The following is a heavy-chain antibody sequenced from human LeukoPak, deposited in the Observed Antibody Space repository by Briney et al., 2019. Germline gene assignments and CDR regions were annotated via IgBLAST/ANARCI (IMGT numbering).Heavy chain of an antibody. D-gene: IGHD2-21*02. V-gene: IGHV4-39*01. J-gene: IGHJ4*02. CDR2: IYYSGST. CDR3: ARHVAYCGGDCYPEYYFDY. CDR1: GGSISSSSYY. Sequence: SETLSLTCTVSGGSISSSSYYWGWIRQPPGKGREWIGSIYYSGSTYYNPSLKSRVTISVDTSKNQSSLKLSSVTAADTAVYYCARHVAYCGGDCYPEYYFDYWGQGTLVTVSS.